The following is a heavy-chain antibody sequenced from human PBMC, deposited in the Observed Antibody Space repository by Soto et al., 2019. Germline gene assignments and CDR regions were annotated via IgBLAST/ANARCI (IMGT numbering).Heavy chain of an antibody. CDR1: GFTFSSYA. J-gene: IGHJ6*02. Sequence: PGGSLRLSCAASGFTFSSYAMSWVRQAPGKGLEWVSAISGSGGSTYCADSVKGRFTISRDNSKNTLYLQMNSLRAEDTAVYYCAKWYSSSSYYYYGMDVWGQGTTVTVSS. CDR3: AKWYSSSSYYYYGMDV. V-gene: IGHV3-23*01. CDR2: ISGSGGST. D-gene: IGHD6-6*01.